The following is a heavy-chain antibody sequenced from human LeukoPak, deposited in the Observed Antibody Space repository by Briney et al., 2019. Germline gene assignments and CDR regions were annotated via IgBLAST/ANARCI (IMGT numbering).Heavy chain of an antibody. CDR2: IYYSGST. D-gene: IGHD6-13*01. CDR1: GGSISSGGYY. Sequence: PSETLSLTCTVSGGSISSGGYYWSWIRQHPGKGLEWIGYIYYSGSTYYNPSLKSRVTISVDTSKNQFFLRLNSVTSADTAVYYCARCRYSSSPDFEYWGQGTLVTVSS. CDR3: ARCRYSSSPDFEY. J-gene: IGHJ4*02. V-gene: IGHV4-31*03.